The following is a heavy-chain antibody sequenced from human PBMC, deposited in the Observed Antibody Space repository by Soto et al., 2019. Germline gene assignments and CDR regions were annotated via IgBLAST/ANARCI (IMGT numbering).Heavy chain of an antibody. V-gene: IGHV3-74*01. CDR1: EFTFSSYW. CDR2: INGDGSTT. CDR3: GRGLRYLYGVDV. D-gene: IGHD3-10*01. Sequence: EVQLVESGGGLVQPGGSLRLSCAASEFTFSSYWMPWVRQPPGKGLVWVSRINGDGSTTNYADSVKGRFTISRDNAKNTLYLQINSLRAEDTAVYYCGRGLRYLYGVDVWGQGTTVTVSS. J-gene: IGHJ6*02.